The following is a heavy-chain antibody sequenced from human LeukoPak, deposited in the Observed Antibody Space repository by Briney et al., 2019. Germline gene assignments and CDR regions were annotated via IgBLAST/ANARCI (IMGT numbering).Heavy chain of an antibody. D-gene: IGHD6-13*01. J-gene: IGHJ3*02. V-gene: IGHV4-59*12. CDR1: GGSISNYY. Sequence: SETLSLTCTVSGGSISNYYWSWIRQPPGKGLEWIGSIYYSGSTYYNPSLKSRVTISVDTSKNQSSLKLSSVTAADTAVYYCARDQYSSSWYVVDAFDIWGQGTMVTVSS. CDR2: IYYSGST. CDR3: ARDQYSSSWYVVDAFDI.